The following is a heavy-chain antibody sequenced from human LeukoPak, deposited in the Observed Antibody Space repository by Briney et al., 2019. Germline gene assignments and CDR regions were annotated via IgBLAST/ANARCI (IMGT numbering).Heavy chain of an antibody. CDR1: GGSISSGNYY. CDR3: AREFVGFGALDY. CDR2: NYYSGRT. Sequence: SETLSLTCTVSGGSISSGNYYWSWVRQPPGKGLEWNGYNYYSGRTYYNPSLKSRVTISVDTSKNQLSLKLSSVTAADTAVYYCAREFVGFGALDYWGQGTLVTVSS. V-gene: IGHV4-30-4*01. J-gene: IGHJ4*02. D-gene: IGHD3-10*01.